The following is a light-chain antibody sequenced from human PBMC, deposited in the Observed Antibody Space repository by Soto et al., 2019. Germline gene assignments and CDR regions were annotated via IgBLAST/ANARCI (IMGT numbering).Light chain of an antibody. J-gene: IGKJ4*01. V-gene: IGKV1-39*01. Sequence: DIQMTPSPSSLSASVGDRVTITCRASQSIGSYLNWYQQKPGQAPKLLIFGASDLRSGVPSRFSCSGSGTDFTLTISRLQPEDFASYYCQQCSSTPSLTFGGGTKVEIK. CDR3: QQCSSTPSLT. CDR1: QSIGSY. CDR2: GAS.